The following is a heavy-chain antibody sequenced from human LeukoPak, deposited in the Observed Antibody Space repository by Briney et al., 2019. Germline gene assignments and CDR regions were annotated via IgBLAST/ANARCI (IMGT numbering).Heavy chain of an antibody. D-gene: IGHD3-10*01. J-gene: IGHJ4*02. V-gene: IGHV3-21*01. CDR1: GFTFSSYS. CDR3: PRRGVYGSGAFYLDY. CDR2: ISSSSSYI. Sequence: GGSLRLSCAASGFTFSSYSMNWVRQAPGKGLEWVSSISSSSSYIYYADSVKGRFTISRDNAKNSLYLQMNSLRAEDTAVYYCPRRGVYGSGAFYLDYWGQGTLVTVSS.